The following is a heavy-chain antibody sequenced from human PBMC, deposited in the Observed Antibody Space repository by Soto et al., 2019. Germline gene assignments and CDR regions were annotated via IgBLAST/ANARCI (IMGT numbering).Heavy chain of an antibody. CDR1: GFSLSNARMG. CDR2: IFSNDEK. J-gene: IGHJ5*02. Sequence: QVTLKESGPVLVKPTETLTLTCTVSGFSLSNARMGVSWIRQPPAKALEWLAHIFSNDEKSYSTSLKSRLTIPKDTYKSQVVLTMTNLDPVDTATYYCARIRRSTIFGVVSWFDPWGQGTLVTVSS. CDR3: ARIRRSTIFGVVSWFDP. D-gene: IGHD3-3*01. V-gene: IGHV2-26*01.